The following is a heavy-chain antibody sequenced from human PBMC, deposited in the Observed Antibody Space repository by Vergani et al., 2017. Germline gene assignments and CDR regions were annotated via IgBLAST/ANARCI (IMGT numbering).Heavy chain of an antibody. D-gene: IGHD3-22*01. V-gene: IGHV7-4-1*02. CDR3: ARRGAYYYDSSGYVGVGTYAFDI. CDR2: INTNTGNP. Sequence: QVQLVQSGSELKQPGASVKVSCTASGYTFTSYAMNWVRQAPGHGLEWMGWINTNTGNPTYAQGFTGRFVFSLDTSVSTAYLQISSLKAEDTAVYYCARRGAYYYDSSGYVGVGTYAFDIGGQGTMVTVSS. CDR1: GYTFTSYA. J-gene: IGHJ3*02.